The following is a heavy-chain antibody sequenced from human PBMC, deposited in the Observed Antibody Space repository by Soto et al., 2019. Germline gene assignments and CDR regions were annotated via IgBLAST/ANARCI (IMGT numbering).Heavy chain of an antibody. D-gene: IGHD3-10*01. CDR2: IYYSGST. CDR3: ARDLQYGSGTNDWFDP. V-gene: IGHV4-31*02. Sequence: PGKGLEWIGYIYYSGSTYYNPSLKSRVTISVDTSKNQFSLKLSSVTAADTAVYYCARDLQYGSGTNDWFDPWGQGTLVTVSS. J-gene: IGHJ5*02.